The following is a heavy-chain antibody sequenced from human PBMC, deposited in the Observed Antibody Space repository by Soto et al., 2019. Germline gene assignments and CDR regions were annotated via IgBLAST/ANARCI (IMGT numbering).Heavy chain of an antibody. CDR1: GFTFSSYS. J-gene: IGHJ3*02. V-gene: IGHV3-21*01. Sequence: EVQLVESGGGLVKPGGSLRLSCAASGFTFSSYSMNWVRQAPGKGLEWVSSISSSSSYIYYADSVKGRFTISRDNAKNSLYLQMNSLRAEDTAVYYCASLSTLSGYDAFEIWGQGTMVTVSS. CDR3: ASLSTLSGYDAFEI. CDR2: ISSSSSYI. D-gene: IGHD5-12*01.